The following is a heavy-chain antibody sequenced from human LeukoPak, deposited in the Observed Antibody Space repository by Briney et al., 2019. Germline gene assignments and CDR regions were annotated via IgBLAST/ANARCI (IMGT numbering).Heavy chain of an antibody. D-gene: IGHD2-2*02. J-gene: IGHJ4*02. V-gene: IGHV4-31*03. CDR2: IYYSGST. CDR3: AAVYCSSTSCHTAFDY. CDR1: GGSISSGGYY. Sequence: SQTLSLTCTVSGGSISSGGYYWSWIRQHPGKGLEWIGYIYYSGSTYYNPSLKSRGTISVDTSKNQFSLKLSSVTAADTAVYYCAAVYCSSTSCHTAFDYWGQGTLDTVSS.